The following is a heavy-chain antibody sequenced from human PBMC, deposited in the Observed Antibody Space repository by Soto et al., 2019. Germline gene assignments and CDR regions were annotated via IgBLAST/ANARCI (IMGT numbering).Heavy chain of an antibody. J-gene: IGHJ4*02. Sequence: SVKVSCKASGGTFSNYAIDWVRQAPGQGLEWMGGIIPIFGTANYAQKFQGRITITADESTSTAYMELSSLKASDSAMYYCARKYYYGAGTLDYWGQGTLVTVSS. CDR3: ARKYYYGAGTLDY. D-gene: IGHD3-10*01. CDR2: IIPIFGTA. CDR1: GGTFSNYA. V-gene: IGHV1-69*13.